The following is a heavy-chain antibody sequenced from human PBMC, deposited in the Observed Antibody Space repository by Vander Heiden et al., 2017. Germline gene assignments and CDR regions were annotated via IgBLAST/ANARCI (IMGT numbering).Heavy chain of an antibody. D-gene: IGHD3-22*01. J-gene: IGHJ6*02. Sequence: QVPLVQSRAEVKKPGASGKVACKASGYTFTSYGISWVRQAPGQGLEWMGWISAYNGNTNYAQKLQGRVTMTTDTSTSTAYMELRSLRSDDTAVYYYAKSMIVVADGMDVWGQGTTVTVSS. V-gene: IGHV1-18*01. CDR3: AKSMIVVADGMDV. CDR2: ISAYNGNT. CDR1: GYTFTSYG.